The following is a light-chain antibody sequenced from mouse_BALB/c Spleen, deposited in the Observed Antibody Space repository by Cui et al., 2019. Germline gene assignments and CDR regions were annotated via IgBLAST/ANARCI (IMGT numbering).Light chain of an antibody. CDR2: GAS. J-gene: IGKJ4*01. CDR3: QNDHSYPFT. CDR1: QSLLNSGNQKNY. V-gene: IGKV8-28*01. Sequence: DIVMTQSPSSLSVSAGEKVTMSCKSSQSLLNSGNQKNYLAWYQQKPGQPPKLLIYGASTRESGVPDRFTGSGSGTDFTLTISSVQAEDLAVYYCQNDHSYPFTSGSGTKLEIK.